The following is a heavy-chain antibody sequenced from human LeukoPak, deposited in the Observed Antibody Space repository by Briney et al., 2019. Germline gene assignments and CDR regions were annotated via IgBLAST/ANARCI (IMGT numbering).Heavy chain of an antibody. Sequence: GGSLRLSCAASGFTFSSYEMNWVRQAPGKGLEWVSYISSSGSTVYYADSVKGRFTISRDNAKNSLYLQMNSLRAEDTAVYYCARDLSKTGVLDYWGQGTLVTVSS. J-gene: IGHJ4*02. CDR2: ISSSGSTV. CDR1: GFTFSSYE. V-gene: IGHV3-48*03. D-gene: IGHD2/OR15-2a*01. CDR3: ARDLSKTGVLDY.